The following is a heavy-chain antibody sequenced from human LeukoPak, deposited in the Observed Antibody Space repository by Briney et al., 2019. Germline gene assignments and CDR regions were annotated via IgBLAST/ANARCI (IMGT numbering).Heavy chain of an antibody. Sequence: GGSLRLSCAASGFTFSDFEMNWVRQAPGKGLEWISYINIAADTMHYADSVKGRFTISRDNAKNSLYLQMTSLRAEDTAVYYCARTLAYWGKGTLLTVSS. CDR1: GFTFSDFE. J-gene: IGHJ4*02. CDR3: ARTLAY. CDR2: INIAADTM. V-gene: IGHV3-48*03.